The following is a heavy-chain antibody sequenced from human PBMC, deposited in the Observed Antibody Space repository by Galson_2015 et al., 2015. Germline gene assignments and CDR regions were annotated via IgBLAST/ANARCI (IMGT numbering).Heavy chain of an antibody. J-gene: IGHJ4*02. CDR2: INTNTGNP. CDR1: GYTFSSFP. V-gene: IGHV7-4-1*02. Sequence: SVKVSCKASGYTFSSFPMNWVRQAPGQGLEWMGWINTNTGNPTYAQGFTGRFVFSLDTSVSTAYLQISSLKAEDTAVYYCASDNSLEELGFDYWGQGTLVTVSS. D-gene: IGHD4-23*01. CDR3: ASDNSLEELGFDY.